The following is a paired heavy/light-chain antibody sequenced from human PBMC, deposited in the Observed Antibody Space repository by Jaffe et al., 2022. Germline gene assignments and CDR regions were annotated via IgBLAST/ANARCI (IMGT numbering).Heavy chain of an antibody. J-gene: IGHJ3*02. Sequence: EVQLVESGGGLVQPGGSLRLSCAASGFTFSSYSMNWVRQAPGKGLEWVSYISSSSSTIYYADSVKGRFTISRDNAKNSLYLQMNSLRAEDTAVYYCLTIPHSSSWWAQRAFDIWGQGTMVTVSS. CDR1: GFTFSSYS. CDR2: ISSSSSTI. D-gene: IGHD6-13*01. CDR3: LTIPHSSSWWAQRAFDI. V-gene: IGHV3-48*01.
Light chain of an antibody. CDR2: KAS. J-gene: IGKJ3*01. Sequence: DIQMTQSPSTLSASVGDRVTITCRASQSISSWLAWYQQKPGKAPKLLIYKASSLESGVPSRFSGSGSGTEFTLTISSLQPDDFATYYCQQYNSYSRVTFGPGTKVDIK. V-gene: IGKV1-5*03. CDR3: QQYNSYSRVT. CDR1: QSISSW.